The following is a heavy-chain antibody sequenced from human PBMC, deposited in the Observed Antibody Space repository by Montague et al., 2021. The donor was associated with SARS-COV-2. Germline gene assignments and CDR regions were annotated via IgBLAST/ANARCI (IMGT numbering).Heavy chain of an antibody. J-gene: IGHJ2*01. CDR2: IYFSGNT. V-gene: IGHV4-59*01. D-gene: IGHD1-1*01. Sequence: SETLSLTCTVSGVSIMNYYWSWIRQSPGKGLEWIGYIYFSGNTNYNPSLKSWVSISVDPSSNQVSLRLTSVTAADTAVYFCARDSSAVCRAWTFPSGGVQGVFDLWGHGSPVTVSS. CDR1: GVSIMNYY. CDR3: ARDSSAVCRAWTFPSGGVQGVFDL.